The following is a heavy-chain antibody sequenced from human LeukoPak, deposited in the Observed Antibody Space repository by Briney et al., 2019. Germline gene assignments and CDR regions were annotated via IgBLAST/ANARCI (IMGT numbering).Heavy chain of an antibody. J-gene: IGHJ4*02. CDR1: GFTFSDYW. V-gene: IGHV3-74*01. CDR2: INSDGSRT. D-gene: IGHD6-19*01. Sequence: PGGSLRLSCAASGFTFSDYWMPWVRQAPEKGLVWVSLINSDGSRTTYADSVKGRFTISRDNAKNTLYLQMNSLRAEDTAVYYCARDRASGLDYWGQGTLVTVSS. CDR3: ARDRASGLDY.